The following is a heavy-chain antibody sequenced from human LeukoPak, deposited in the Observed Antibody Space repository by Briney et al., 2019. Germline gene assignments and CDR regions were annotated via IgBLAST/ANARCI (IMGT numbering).Heavy chain of an antibody. J-gene: IGHJ4*02. CDR1: GGSISSYY. CDR2: IYYSGST. V-gene: IGHV4-39*07. CDR3: ARGGYNWNDVPDY. Sequence: SETLSLTCTVSGGSISSYYWGWIRQPPGKGLEWIGSIYYSGSTYYNPSLKSRVTISVDTSKNQFSLKLTSVTAADTAVYYCARGGYNWNDVPDYWGQGTLVTVSS. D-gene: IGHD1-20*01.